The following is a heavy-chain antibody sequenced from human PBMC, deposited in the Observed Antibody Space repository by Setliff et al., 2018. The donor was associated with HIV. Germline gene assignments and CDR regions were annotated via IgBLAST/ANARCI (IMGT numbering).Heavy chain of an antibody. CDR2: IYHSEYT. CDR3: ARGHCSGTNCYGVDYYGMDV. CDR1: GGSISSDNW. J-gene: IGHJ6*02. Sequence: ASETLSLTCAVSGGSISSDNWWTWVRQAPGRGLEWIGEIYHSEYTNYNPSLKSRVSMSVDKSKNQFSVKLTSVTAADTAVYYCARGHCSGTNCYGVDYYGMDVWGQGTTVTVSS. V-gene: IGHV4-4*02. D-gene: IGHD2-2*01.